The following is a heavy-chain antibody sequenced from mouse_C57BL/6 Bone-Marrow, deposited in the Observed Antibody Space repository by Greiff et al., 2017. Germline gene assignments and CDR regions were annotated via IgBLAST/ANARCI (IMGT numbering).Heavy chain of an antibody. CDR3: ARRGIYYGKAMDY. CDR2: IDPEDGET. D-gene: IGHD1-1*01. J-gene: IGHJ4*01. Sequence: EVQLQQSGAELVKPGASVKLSCTASGFNIKDYYMHWVKQRTEQGLEWIGRIDPEDGETKYAPQFQGKATITADTSSNTAYLQLSSLTSEDTAVYYCARRGIYYGKAMDYWGQGTSVTVSS. CDR1: GFNIKDYY. V-gene: IGHV14-2*01.